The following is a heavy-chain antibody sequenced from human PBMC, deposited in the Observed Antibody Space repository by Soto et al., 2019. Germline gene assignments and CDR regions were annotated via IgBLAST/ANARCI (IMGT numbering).Heavy chain of an antibody. CDR1: GGSISSGGYY. CDR3: ARDLSGYYGSGSYENWFDP. Sequence: QVQLQESGPGLVKPSQTLSLTCTVSGGSISSGGYYWSWIRQHPGKGLEWIGYIYYSGSTYYNPSLKLRVTISVDTSKNQFSLKLSSVTAADTAVYYCARDLSGYYGSGSYENWFDPWGQGTLVTVSS. V-gene: IGHV4-31*03. J-gene: IGHJ5*02. D-gene: IGHD3-10*01. CDR2: IYYSGST.